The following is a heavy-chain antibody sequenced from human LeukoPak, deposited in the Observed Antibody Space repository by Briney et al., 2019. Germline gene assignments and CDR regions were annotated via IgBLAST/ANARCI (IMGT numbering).Heavy chain of an antibody. Sequence: SETLSLTCTVSGDSISHSYWSWIRQPPGKGLEWIGYIYYSGSTDYNPSLKSRVTILVDTSKNQFSLKLSSVNAADTAVYYCARAPYNWNDYAFDIWGLGTMVTVSS. CDR1: GDSISHSY. D-gene: IGHD1-20*01. CDR2: IYYSGST. V-gene: IGHV4-59*08. CDR3: ARAPYNWNDYAFDI. J-gene: IGHJ3*02.